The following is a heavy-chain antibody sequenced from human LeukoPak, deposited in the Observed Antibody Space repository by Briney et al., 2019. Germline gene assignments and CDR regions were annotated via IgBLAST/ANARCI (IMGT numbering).Heavy chain of an antibody. CDR2: MNPNVGGA. CDR3: GRGVFGESLES. V-gene: IGHV1-2*02. D-gene: IGHD3-10*02. CDR1: GHTFTGYY. Sequence: ASVKVSCKASGHTFTGYYVYWVRQAPGQGLEWMGWMNPNVGGANFPQKFQGRVTVTSDPAISAAYMELRRLRSDDTAVYYCGRGVFGESLESWGQGTLVTVSS. J-gene: IGHJ4*02.